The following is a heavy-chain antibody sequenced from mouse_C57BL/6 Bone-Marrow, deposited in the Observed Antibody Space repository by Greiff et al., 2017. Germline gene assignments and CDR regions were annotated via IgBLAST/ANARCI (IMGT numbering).Heavy chain of an antibody. CDR1: GYTFTGSW. Sequence: VQLQQSGAELMKPGASVKLSCKATGYTFTGSWIEWVKQRPGHGLEWIGEILPGSGSTNYNAKFKGKATFTADTSSNTAYMQLSSLTTEDSAIYYCARFDYDYDAYAMDYWGQGTSVTVSS. V-gene: IGHV1-9*01. CDR2: ILPGSGST. CDR3: ARFDYDYDAYAMDY. J-gene: IGHJ4*01. D-gene: IGHD2-4*01.